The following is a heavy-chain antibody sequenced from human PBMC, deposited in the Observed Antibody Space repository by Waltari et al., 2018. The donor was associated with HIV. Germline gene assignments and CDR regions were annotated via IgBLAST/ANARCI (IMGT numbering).Heavy chain of an antibody. CDR1: GFTFSRPW. D-gene: IGHD6-19*01. CDR2: IKQDGSEK. V-gene: IGHV3-7*01. Sequence: EVQLVESGGGLVQPGGSLRLSCAASGFTFSRPWMTWFRQAPGKGLEWVANIKQDGSEKYYVDSVRGRFTISRDNAKNSLYLQMNTLRAEDTAVYYCARGPRLVPWYFDLWGRGTLVTVSS. CDR3: ARGPRLVPWYFDL. J-gene: IGHJ2*01.